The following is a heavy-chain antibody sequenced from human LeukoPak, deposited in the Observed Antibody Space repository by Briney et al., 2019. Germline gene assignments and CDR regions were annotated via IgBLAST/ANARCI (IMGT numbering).Heavy chain of an antibody. CDR2: ISGSSSYI. CDR3: ARAAGFDY. J-gene: IGHJ4*02. V-gene: IGHV3-21*01. CDR1: GFTFSSYS. D-gene: IGHD3-10*01. Sequence: GGSLRLYCAASGFTFSSYSMNWVRQAPGKGLEWVSSISGSSSYIYYADSVKGRFTISRDNAKNSLYLQMNSLRAEDTAVYYCARAAGFDYWGQGTLVTVSS.